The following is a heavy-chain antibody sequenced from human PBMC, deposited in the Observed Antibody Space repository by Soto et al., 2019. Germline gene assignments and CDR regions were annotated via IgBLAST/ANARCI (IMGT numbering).Heavy chain of an antibody. D-gene: IGHD3-10*01. CDR3: AKVIKDPRLWFGELSGTWFDP. CDR1: GFTFSSYA. Sequence: GGFMRLSCTASGFTFSSYAMSWVRQAQGKGLEWVSAISGSGGSTYYADSVKGRFTISRDNSKNTLYLQMNSLRAEDTAVYYCAKVIKDPRLWFGELSGTWFDPWGQGTLVTVSS. CDR2: ISGSGGST. J-gene: IGHJ5*02. V-gene: IGHV3-23*01.